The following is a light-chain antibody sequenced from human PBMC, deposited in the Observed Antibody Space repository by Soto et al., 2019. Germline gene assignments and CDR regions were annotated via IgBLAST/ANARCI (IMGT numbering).Light chain of an antibody. CDR1: QSVNTY. V-gene: IGKV1-39*01. Sequence: DIQMTQSPSSLAAPVGDRVTITCRASQSVNTYLHWYQQKPGKAPKLLIFAASNLQSGVPSRFSGSGSGTDFTLTISSLQPEDFAIYYCQQSYSTPRTFGQGTKVDIK. J-gene: IGKJ1*01. CDR3: QQSYSTPRT. CDR2: AAS.